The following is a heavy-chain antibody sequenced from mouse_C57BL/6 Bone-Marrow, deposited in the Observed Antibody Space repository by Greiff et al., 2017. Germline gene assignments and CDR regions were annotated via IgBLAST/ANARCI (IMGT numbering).Heavy chain of an antibody. V-gene: IGHV1-55*01. J-gene: IGHJ2*01. Sequence: QVQLKQPGAELVKPGASVKMSCKASGYTFTSYWITWVKQRPGQGLEWIGDIYPGSGSTNYNEKFKSKATLTVDTSSSTAYMQLSSLTSEDSAVYYCATHYYGSSGGYFDYWGQGTTLTVSS. D-gene: IGHD1-1*01. CDR3: ATHYYGSSGGYFDY. CDR1: GYTFTSYW. CDR2: IYPGSGST.